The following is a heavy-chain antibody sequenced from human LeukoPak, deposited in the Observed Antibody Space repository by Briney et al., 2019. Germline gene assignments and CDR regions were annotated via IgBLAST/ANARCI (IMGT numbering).Heavy chain of an antibody. CDR2: INPDGRDA. CDR3: TSWGDTTAEYFQR. Sequence: GGSLRLSCVVSGFTFNRCWMNWVRQAPGKGLEWVAHINPDGRDAYYVDSVKGRFTISRDNAENSMYLQMNSLRVEDTAVYYCTSWGDTTAEYFQRWGQSTLVTVSS. V-gene: IGHV3-7*01. J-gene: IGHJ1*01. D-gene: IGHD2-21*02. CDR1: GFTFNRCW.